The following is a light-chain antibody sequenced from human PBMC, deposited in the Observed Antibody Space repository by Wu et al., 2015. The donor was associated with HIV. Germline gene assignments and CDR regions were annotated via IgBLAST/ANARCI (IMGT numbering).Light chain of an antibody. CDR2: GAS. CDR3: YQFYIHPRS. CDR1: QGINNY. V-gene: IGKV1-9*01. Sequence: QLTQSPNSLSASVGDRATITCRASQGINNYLAWYQQKPGKAPQLLIYGASTLQSGVPSRFSGSGSGTDFTLTISNLQPEDCATYYCYQFYIHPRSFGQGTKLEIK. J-gene: IGKJ2*03.